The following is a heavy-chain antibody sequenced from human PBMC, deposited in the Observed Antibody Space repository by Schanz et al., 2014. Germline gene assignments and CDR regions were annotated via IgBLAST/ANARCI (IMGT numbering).Heavy chain of an antibody. CDR1: GFTFNNFN. CDR2: ISDSGDST. Sequence: DVQVVESGGGLVKPGGSLRLSCAASGFTFNNFNMNWVRQAPGKGLEWVSDISDSGDSTHYADSVKGRFTISRDNAKNSLFLQMNSLSAEDTAVYYCARDGDFDYWGQGTLVTVSS. CDR3: ARDGDFDY. V-gene: IGHV3-21*05. J-gene: IGHJ4*02.